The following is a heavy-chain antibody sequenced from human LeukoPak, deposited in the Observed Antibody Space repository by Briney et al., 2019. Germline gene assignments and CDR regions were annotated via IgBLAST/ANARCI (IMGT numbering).Heavy chain of an antibody. J-gene: IGHJ6*03. Sequence: GGSLRLSCAASGFTFSSQWMSWVRQAPGKGLEWVANVNQGGTGKYYVDSVKGRFTISRDNAENSLYLQMNSLRAEDTAVYYCAREHYFYHMDAWSEGTTVTVSS. CDR3: AREHYFYHMDA. CDR2: VNQGGTGK. CDR1: GFTFSSQW. V-gene: IGHV3-7*01.